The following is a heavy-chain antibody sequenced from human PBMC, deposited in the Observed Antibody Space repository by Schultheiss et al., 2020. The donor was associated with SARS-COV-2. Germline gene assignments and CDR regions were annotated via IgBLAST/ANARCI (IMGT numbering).Heavy chain of an antibody. J-gene: IGHJ3*02. CDR1: GGSFSGYY. CDR2: INHSGST. V-gene: IGHV4-34*01. D-gene: IGHD5-12*01. Sequence: GSLRLSCAVYGGSFSGYYWSWIRQPPGKGLEWIGEINHSGSTNYNPSLKSRVTISVDTSKNQFSLKLSSVTAADTAVYYCARGLGYSGYDSYDAFDIWGQGTMVTVSS. CDR3: ARGLGYSGYDSYDAFDI.